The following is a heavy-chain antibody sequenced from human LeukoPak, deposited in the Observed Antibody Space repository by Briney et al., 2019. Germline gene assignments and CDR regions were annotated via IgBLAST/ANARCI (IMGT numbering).Heavy chain of an antibody. Sequence: SETLSLTCTVSGGSISSSDYYWVWIRQPPGKGLEWIGSIYYRGSTYYNPSLESRLTISVDTSKNQFSLKLSSVTAADTAVYYCARHLSAVAGPRYDYWGQGTLVTVSS. CDR2: IYYRGST. V-gene: IGHV4-39*01. CDR3: ARHLSAVAGPRYDY. CDR1: GGSISSSDYY. J-gene: IGHJ4*02. D-gene: IGHD6-19*01.